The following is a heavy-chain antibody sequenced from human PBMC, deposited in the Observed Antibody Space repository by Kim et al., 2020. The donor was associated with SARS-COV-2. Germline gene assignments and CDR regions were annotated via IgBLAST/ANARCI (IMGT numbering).Heavy chain of an antibody. J-gene: IGHJ4*02. V-gene: IGHV4-34*01. Sequence: SETLSLTCAVDGGSFSGYYWSWIRQPPGKGLEWIGEINHSGSTNYNQSLKSRVTISVDTSKNQFSLKLSSLTAADTAVYYCARGKYSGSYYGGDYWGQGTLVTVSS. CDR1: GGSFSGYY. CDR3: ARGKYSGSYYGGDY. D-gene: IGHD1-26*01. CDR2: INHSGST.